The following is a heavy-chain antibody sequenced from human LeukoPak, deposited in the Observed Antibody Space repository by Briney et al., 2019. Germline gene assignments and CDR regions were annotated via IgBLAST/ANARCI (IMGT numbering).Heavy chain of an antibody. CDR1: GYTFTSYA. CDR2: LNAGNGNT. Sequence: GASVKVSCKASGYTFTSYAMHWVRQAPGQRLEWMGRLNAGNGNTKYSQKFQGRVTITRDTSASTAYMELSSLRSEDTAVYYCARDPNWGSGYDAFDIWGQGTMVTVSS. V-gene: IGHV1-3*01. CDR3: ARDPNWGSGYDAFDI. D-gene: IGHD7-27*01. J-gene: IGHJ3*02.